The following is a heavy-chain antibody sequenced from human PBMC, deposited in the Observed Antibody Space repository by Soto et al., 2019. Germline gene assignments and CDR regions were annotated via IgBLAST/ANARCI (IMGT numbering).Heavy chain of an antibody. CDR3: AKDLVPAAQAHYYYYMDV. D-gene: IGHD2-2*01. Sequence: GGSLRLSCAASGFTFSSYAMSWVRQAPGKGLEWVSAISGSGGSTYYADSVKGRFTISRDNSKNTLYLQMNSLRAEDTAVYYSAKDLVPAAQAHYYYYMDVWGKGTTVTVSS. CDR2: ISGSGGST. CDR1: GFTFSSYA. J-gene: IGHJ6*03. V-gene: IGHV3-23*01.